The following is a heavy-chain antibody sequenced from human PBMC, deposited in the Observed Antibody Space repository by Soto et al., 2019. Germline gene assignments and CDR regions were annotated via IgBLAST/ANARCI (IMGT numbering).Heavy chain of an antibody. Sequence: SETLSLTCTVSGGSISSYYWSWIRQPPGKGLEWIGYIYYSGSTNYNPSLKSRVTISVDTSKNQFSLKLSSVTAADTAVYYCVIDYFGSRGYSNVLYYCGRGIQVIVSS. CDR1: GGSISSYY. CDR2: IYYSGST. CDR3: VIDYFGSRGYSNVLYY. D-gene: IGHD3-22*01. J-gene: IGHJ4*02. V-gene: IGHV4-59*01.